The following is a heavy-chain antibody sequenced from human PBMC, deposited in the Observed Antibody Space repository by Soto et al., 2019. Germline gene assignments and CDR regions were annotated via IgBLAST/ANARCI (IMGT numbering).Heavy chain of an antibody. J-gene: IGHJ6*02. CDR3: ARSLSYCGGDCDIYYYYGMDV. Sequence: KPGGSLRLSCAASGFTFSDYYMSWIRQAPGKGLEWVSYISSSSSYTNYADSVKGRFTISRDNAKNSLYLQMNSLRAEDTAVYYCARSLSYCGGDCDIYYYYGMDVWGQGTTVTVSS. CDR2: ISSSSSYT. CDR1: GFTFSDYY. D-gene: IGHD2-21*02. V-gene: IGHV3-11*06.